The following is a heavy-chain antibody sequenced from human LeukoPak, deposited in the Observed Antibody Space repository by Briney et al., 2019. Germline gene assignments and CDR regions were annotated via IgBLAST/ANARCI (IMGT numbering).Heavy chain of an antibody. CDR3: ARGDGYSYGENFDY. D-gene: IGHD5-18*01. Sequence: PSETLSLTCTVSGGSISSSSYYWGWIRQPPGKGLEWIGSIYYSGSTYYNPSLKSRVTISVDTSKNQFSLKLSSVTAADTAVYYCARGDGYSYGENFDYWGQGTLVTVSS. V-gene: IGHV4-39*07. CDR2: IYYSGST. J-gene: IGHJ4*02. CDR1: GGSISSSSYY.